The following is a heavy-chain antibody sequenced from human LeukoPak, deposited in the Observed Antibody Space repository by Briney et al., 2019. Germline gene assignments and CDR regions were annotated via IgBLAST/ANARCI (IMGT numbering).Heavy chain of an antibody. V-gene: IGHV3-30*02. CDR3: ASLDIVVVPAASGTDWFDP. CDR1: GFTFSSYG. Sequence: GGSLRLSCAASGFTFSSYGMNWVRQAPGKGLEWVAFIRYDGSNKYYADSGKGRFTIYGDNAKNTMYLQMNRLRAEDTAVYYCASLDIVVVPAASGTDWFDPWGQGTLVTVSS. D-gene: IGHD2-2*01. J-gene: IGHJ5*02. CDR2: IRYDGSNK.